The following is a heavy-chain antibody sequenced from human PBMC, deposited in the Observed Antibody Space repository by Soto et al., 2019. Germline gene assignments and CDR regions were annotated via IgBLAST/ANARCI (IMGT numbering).Heavy chain of an antibody. Sequence: PGGSLRLSCAASGFTFSSYGMHWVRQAPGKGLEWVAVIWYDGSNKYYADSVKGRFTISRDNSKNTLYLQMNSLRAEDTAVYYCARDVDPYGMDVWGQGTTVTVSS. J-gene: IGHJ6*02. D-gene: IGHD5-12*01. CDR3: ARDVDPYGMDV. V-gene: IGHV3-33*01. CDR2: IWYDGSNK. CDR1: GFTFSSYG.